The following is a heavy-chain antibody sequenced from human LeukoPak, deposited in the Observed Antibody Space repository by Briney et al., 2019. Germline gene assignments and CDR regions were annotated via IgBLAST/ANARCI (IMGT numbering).Heavy chain of an antibody. Sequence: PSQTLSLTCTVSGGSISSGDYYWSWIRQPPGKGLEWIGEINHSGSTNYNPSLKSRATISVDTSKNQFSLKLSSVTAADTAVYYCAREYYYDSSGAPDAFDIWGQGTMVTVSS. J-gene: IGHJ3*02. D-gene: IGHD3-22*01. CDR2: INHSGST. CDR1: GGSISSGDYY. CDR3: AREYYYDSSGAPDAFDI. V-gene: IGHV4-30-4*01.